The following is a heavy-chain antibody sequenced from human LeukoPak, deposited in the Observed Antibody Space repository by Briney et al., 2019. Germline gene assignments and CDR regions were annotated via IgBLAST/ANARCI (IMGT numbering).Heavy chain of an antibody. CDR3: ARALRYSSGWADY. CDR2: ISAYNGIT. V-gene: IGHV1-18*04. Sequence: ASVKVSCKASGYTFTSYGISWVRQAPCQGLDWVGWISAYNGITNNAQKLQGRVAMTTDTSTSTAYMELRSLRSDDTAVYYCARALRYSSGWADYWGQGTLVTVSS. CDR1: GYTFTSYG. J-gene: IGHJ4*02. D-gene: IGHD6-19*01.